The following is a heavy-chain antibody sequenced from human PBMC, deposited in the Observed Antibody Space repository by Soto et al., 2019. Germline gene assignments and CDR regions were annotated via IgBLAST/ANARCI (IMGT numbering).Heavy chain of an antibody. Sequence: QVQLQESGPGLVKPSQTLSLTCTVSGGSISSGDYYWTWIRQHPGKGLEWIGYIYYSGSTNYNPSLKSRVTISVATSKNQFSLNLNSMTAADTAVYYCARALRCCTSTSCSPWYYFDSWGQGTLVTVSS. CDR2: IYYSGST. D-gene: IGHD2-2*01. J-gene: IGHJ4*02. CDR3: ARALRCCTSTSCSPWYYFDS. V-gene: IGHV4-31*03. CDR1: GGSISSGDYY.